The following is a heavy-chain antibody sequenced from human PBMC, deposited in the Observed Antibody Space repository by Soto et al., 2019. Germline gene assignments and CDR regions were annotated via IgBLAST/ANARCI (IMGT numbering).Heavy chain of an antibody. CDR3: ARQLFLTGYKTRHYYDSSGYPDY. D-gene: IGHD3-22*01. CDR1: GGSISSSSYY. CDR2: IYYSGST. Sequence: PSETLSLTCTVSGGSISSSSYYWGWIRQPPGKGLEWIGSIYYSGSTYYNPSLKSRVTISVDTSKNQFSLKLSSVTAADTAVYYCARQLFLTGYKTRHYYDSSGYPDYWGQGTLVTVSS. J-gene: IGHJ4*02. V-gene: IGHV4-39*01.